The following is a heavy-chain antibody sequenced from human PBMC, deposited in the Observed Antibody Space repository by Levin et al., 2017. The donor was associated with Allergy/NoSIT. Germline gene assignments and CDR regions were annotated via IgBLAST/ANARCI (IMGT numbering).Heavy chain of an antibody. CDR1: GFTFDDYG. V-gene: IGHV3-20*04. J-gene: IGHJ6*02. CDR2: IFWNGGNT. D-gene: IGHD5-12*01. CDR3: ARGISGSAGGDYYGMDV. Sequence: GGSLRLSCAASGFTFDDYGMTWVRQAPGKGLEWVSGIFWNGGNTGYADSVKGRFTISRDNAKNSLYLQMNSLRAEDTALYYCARGISGSAGGDYYGMDVWGQGTTVTVSS.